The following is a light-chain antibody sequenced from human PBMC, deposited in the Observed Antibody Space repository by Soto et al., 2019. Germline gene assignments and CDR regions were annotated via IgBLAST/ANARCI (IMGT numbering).Light chain of an antibody. J-gene: IGLJ3*02. CDR1: SSDVGYYNY. V-gene: IGLV2-14*03. CDR3: SSYTSSSTWV. CDR2: DVN. Sequence: QSVLTQSASVSGSPGQSITISCTGTSSDVGYYNYVSWYQHHPGKAPKLVIYDVNNRPSEVSNRFSGSKSGNTASLTISGLQAEDEADYYCSSYTSSSTWVFGGGTKLTVL.